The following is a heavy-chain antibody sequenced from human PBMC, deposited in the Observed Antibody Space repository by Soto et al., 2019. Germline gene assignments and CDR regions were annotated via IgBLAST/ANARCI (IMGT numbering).Heavy chain of an antibody. Sequence: QVQLVQSGAGVRKPGSSVKVSCKASGGTFRTYAISWVRQAPGQGLEWMGGIIPFLDIGHYSEKVQGRVTITEDESTSTFYMELSSLRFEDTAVYYCAHEAGHERGFDPWGQGTLVTVSS. CDR1: GGTFRTYA. CDR3: AHEAGHERGFDP. D-gene: IGHD6-13*01. CDR2: IIPFLDIG. J-gene: IGHJ5*02. V-gene: IGHV1-69*01.